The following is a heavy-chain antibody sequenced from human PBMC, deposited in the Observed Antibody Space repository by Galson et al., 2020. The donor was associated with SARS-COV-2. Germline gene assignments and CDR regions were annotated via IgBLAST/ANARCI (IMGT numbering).Heavy chain of an antibody. CDR2: MSYDGSNK. Sequence: GESLKISCAASGFTFSTYAIHWVRQAPGKGLEWVADMSYDGSNKYYADSLKGRFTISRDNSKNTLYLQMNSLRAEDTAVYYCARARDGYNRFDYWGQGTLVIGSS. D-gene: IGHD5-12*01. J-gene: IGHJ4*02. CDR1: GFTFSTYA. V-gene: IGHV3-30-3*01. CDR3: ARARDGYNRFDY.